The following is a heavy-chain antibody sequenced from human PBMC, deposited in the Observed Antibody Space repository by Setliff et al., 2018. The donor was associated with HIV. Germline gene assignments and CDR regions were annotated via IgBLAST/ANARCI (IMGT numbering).Heavy chain of an antibody. J-gene: IGHJ3*02. CDR2: IYTSGIT. D-gene: IGHD1-20*01. Sequence: SETLSLTCTVSGDSISSYYWSWIRQPPGKGLEWIGYIYTSGITDYNPSLKSRVTISGDTSKNQFSLKLSSVTAADTAVYYCARAITFHDAFDIWGQGTMVTVSS. V-gene: IGHV4-4*08. CDR1: GDSISSYY. CDR3: ARAITFHDAFDI.